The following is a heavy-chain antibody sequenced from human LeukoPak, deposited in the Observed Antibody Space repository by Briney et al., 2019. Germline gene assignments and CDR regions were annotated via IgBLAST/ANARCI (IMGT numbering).Heavy chain of an antibody. CDR3: ARHVRRTGEFYYSYGMDV. J-gene: IGHJ6*02. Sequence: GESLKISCKGSGYSFTSYWIGWVRPVPGKGLEWMGIIYAGDSDTRYGPSFHGQVTISADKSISTAYLQWSSLKASDPAMYYCARHVRRTGEFYYSYGMDVWGQGATVTVS. CDR1: GYSFTSYW. V-gene: IGHV5-51*01. CDR2: IYAGDSDT. D-gene: IGHD3-10*02.